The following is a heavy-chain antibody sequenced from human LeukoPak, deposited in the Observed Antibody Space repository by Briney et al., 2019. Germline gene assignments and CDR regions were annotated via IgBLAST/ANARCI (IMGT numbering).Heavy chain of an antibody. D-gene: IGHD1-26*01. J-gene: IGHJ5*02. CDR3: ARGNSGSYSQDWFDP. CDR2: ISWNSGTI. CDR1: GFTFDDYA. V-gene: IGHV3-9*03. Sequence: PGRSLRLSCAASGFTFDDYAMHWVRQAPGKGLEWVSGISWNSGTIGYADSVKGRFTIFRDNAKNSLYLQMNSLRDDDMALYYCARGNSGSYSQDWFDPWGQGTLVTVSS.